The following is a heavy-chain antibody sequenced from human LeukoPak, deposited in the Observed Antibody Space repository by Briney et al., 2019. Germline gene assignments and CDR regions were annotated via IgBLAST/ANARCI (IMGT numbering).Heavy chain of an antibody. Sequence: SETLSLTCTVSGGSISGYYWNWIRQPPGKGLEWIGSIYSTGSTTYNPSLNSRVTISVDTSKNQFSLNLNSVTAADTAVYYCARAQSSGYCRGSNCYSSVWYFDLWGRGTLVTVSS. J-gene: IGHJ2*01. V-gene: IGHV4-59*01. CDR1: GGSISGYY. CDR2: IYSTGST. CDR3: ARAQSSGYCRGSNCYSSVWYFDL. D-gene: IGHD2-15*01.